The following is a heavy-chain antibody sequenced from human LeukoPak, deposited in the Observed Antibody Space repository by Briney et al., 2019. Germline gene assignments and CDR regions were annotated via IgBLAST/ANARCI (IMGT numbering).Heavy chain of an antibody. D-gene: IGHD3-10*01. CDR3: ARITMVRGAPYYFDY. CDR2: ISAYNGNT. J-gene: IGHJ4*02. V-gene: IGHV1-18*01. Sequence: ASVKVSCKASGGTFSSYAISWVRQAPGQGLEWMGWISAYNGNTNYAQKLQGRVTMTTDTSTSTAYMELRSLRSDDTAVYYCARITMVRGAPYYFDYWGQGTLVTVSS. CDR1: GGTFSSYA.